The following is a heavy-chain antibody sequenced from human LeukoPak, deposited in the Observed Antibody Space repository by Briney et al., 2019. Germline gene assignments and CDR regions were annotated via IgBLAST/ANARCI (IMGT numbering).Heavy chain of an antibody. CDR3: AKFGYSGSYVSPYYFDY. D-gene: IGHD1-26*01. V-gene: IGHV1-18*01. CDR1: GYTFTSYA. J-gene: IGHJ4*02. Sequence: ASVKVSCKASGYTFTSYAFTWVRQAPGQGLEWMGWINTNNGNTNYVQRLQGRVTMTTDTSTSTAYMGLRSLRAEDTAVYYCAKFGYSGSYVSPYYFDYWGQGTLVTVSS. CDR2: INTNNGNT.